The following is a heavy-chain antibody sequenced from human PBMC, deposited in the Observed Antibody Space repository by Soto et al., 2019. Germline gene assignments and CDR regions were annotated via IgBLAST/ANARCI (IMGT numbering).Heavy chain of an antibody. J-gene: IGHJ6*02. Sequence: SLRLSCAASGFTFSSYGMHWVRQAPGKGLEWVAVISYDGSNKYYADSVKGRFTISRDNSKNTLYLQMNSLRAEDTAVYYCAKDWACCSGGSCYSARVAYYYYYGMDVWGQGTTVTVSS. CDR2: ISYDGSNK. D-gene: IGHD2-15*01. V-gene: IGHV3-30*18. CDR1: GFTFSSYG. CDR3: AKDWACCSGGSCYSARVAYYYYYGMDV.